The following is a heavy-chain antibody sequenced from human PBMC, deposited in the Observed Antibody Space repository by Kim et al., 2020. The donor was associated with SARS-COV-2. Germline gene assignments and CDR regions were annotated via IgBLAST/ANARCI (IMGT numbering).Heavy chain of an antibody. Sequence: GGSLRLSCAASGFTFSDYYMSWIRQAPGKGLEWVSYISSSGSTIYYADSVKGRFTISRDNAKNSLYLQMNSLRAEDTAVYYCARDHITIFGVVTPITDDAFDIWGQGTMVTVSS. J-gene: IGHJ3*02. CDR2: ISSSGSTI. V-gene: IGHV3-11*01. CDR1: GFTFSDYY. D-gene: IGHD3-3*01. CDR3: ARDHITIFGVVTPITDDAFDI.